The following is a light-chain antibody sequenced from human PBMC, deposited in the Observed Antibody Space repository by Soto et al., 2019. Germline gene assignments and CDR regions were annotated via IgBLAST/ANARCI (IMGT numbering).Light chain of an antibody. Sequence: ERVLPQSPGTLSLSPGEGGTPPWWSGHSVSSSYLAWYQQKPGQAPRLLIYSASSRATGIPDRFSGSGSGADYTLTISRLEPEDSAMYYCQQRHMWPITFGQGTRLEIK. J-gene: IGKJ5*01. CDR2: SAS. CDR3: QQRHMWPIT. V-gene: IGKV3-20*01. CDR1: HSVSSSY.